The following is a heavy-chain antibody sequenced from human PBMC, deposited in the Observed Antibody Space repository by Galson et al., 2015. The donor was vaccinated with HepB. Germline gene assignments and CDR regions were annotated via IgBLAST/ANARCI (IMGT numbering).Heavy chain of an antibody. V-gene: IGHV7-4-1*02. CDR3: AREPYSSSGYWADALDM. CDR1: GYTFTDYA. CDR2: INTNTGNP. J-gene: IGHJ3*02. D-gene: IGHD6-13*01. Sequence: SCKASGYTFTDYAMNWVRQAPGQGLEWMGWINTNTGNPMFGQGFTGRFVFSLDTSVSTAYLQISSLKAEDTAVYYWAREPYSSSGYWADALDMWGQGTMVTVSS.